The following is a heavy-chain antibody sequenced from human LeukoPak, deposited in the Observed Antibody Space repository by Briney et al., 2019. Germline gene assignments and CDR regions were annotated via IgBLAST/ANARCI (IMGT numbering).Heavy chain of an antibody. V-gene: IGHV3-33*01. J-gene: IGHJ4*02. CDR1: GLKFRNYG. D-gene: IGHD1-26*01. CDR3: ATDRSGSYSDY. CDR2: IWYDGSNK. Sequence: GSLRLSCAASGLKFRNYGMHWVRQAPGKGLEWVAVIWYDGSNKYYADSVKGRFTISRDNSKNTLYLQMNSLRDEDTAVYYCATDRSGSYSDYWGQGTPVTVSS.